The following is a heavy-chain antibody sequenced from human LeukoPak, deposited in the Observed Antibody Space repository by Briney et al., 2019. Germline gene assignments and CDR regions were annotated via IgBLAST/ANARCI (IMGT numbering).Heavy chain of an antibody. CDR3: ARDIGRITMIVALDY. CDR2: ISAYNGNT. CDR1: GYTFTSYG. V-gene: IGHV1-18*01. Sequence: ASVKVSCKASGYTFTSYGISWVRQAPGQGLGWMGWISAYNGNTNYAQKLQGRVTMTIDTSTSTAYMELRSLRSDDTAVYYCARDIGRITMIVALDYWGQGTLVTVSS. J-gene: IGHJ4*02. D-gene: IGHD3-22*01.